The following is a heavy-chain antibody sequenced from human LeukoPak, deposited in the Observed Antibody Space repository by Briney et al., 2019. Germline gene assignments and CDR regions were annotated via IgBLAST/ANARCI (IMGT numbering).Heavy chain of an antibody. J-gene: IGHJ4*02. Sequence: RASVKVSCKASEGTFSSYAISWVRQAPGQGLEWMGRIIPILGIANYAQKFQGRVTITADKSTSTAYMELSSLRSEDTAVYYCARGSSGYWYDSSGFWPFDYWGQGTLVTVSS. D-gene: IGHD3-22*01. V-gene: IGHV1-69*04. CDR3: ARGSSGYWYDSSGFWPFDY. CDR2: IIPILGIA. CDR1: EGTFSSYA.